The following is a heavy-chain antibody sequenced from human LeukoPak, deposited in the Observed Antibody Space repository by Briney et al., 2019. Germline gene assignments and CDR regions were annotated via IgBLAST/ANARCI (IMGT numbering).Heavy chain of an antibody. CDR1: GGTFSSYA. CDR2: IIPIFGTA. Sequence: SVKVSCKASGGTFSSYAISWVRQAPGQGLEWMGGIIPIFGTANYAQKFQGRVTITTDESTSTAYMELSSLRSEDPAVYYCARDPLPYYDSSGYRSYYYYMDVWGKGTTVTVSS. D-gene: IGHD3-22*01. V-gene: IGHV1-69*05. CDR3: ARDPLPYYDSSGYRSYYYYMDV. J-gene: IGHJ6*03.